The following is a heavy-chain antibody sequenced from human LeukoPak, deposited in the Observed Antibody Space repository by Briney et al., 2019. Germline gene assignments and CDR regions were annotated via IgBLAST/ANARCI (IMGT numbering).Heavy chain of an antibody. D-gene: IGHD3-16*01. CDR2: INHNGNVN. Sequence: GGSLRLSCAASGFTFSSYWMNWARQAPGKGLEWVASINHNGNVNYYVDSVKGRFTISKDDAKNSLYLQMSNLRAEDTAVYFCARGGGLDVWGQGATVTVSS. CDR1: GFTFSSYW. CDR3: ARGGGLDV. V-gene: IGHV3-7*03. J-gene: IGHJ6*02.